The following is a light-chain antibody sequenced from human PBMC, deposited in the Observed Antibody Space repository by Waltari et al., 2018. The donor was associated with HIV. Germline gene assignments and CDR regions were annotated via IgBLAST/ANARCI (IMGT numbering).Light chain of an antibody. Sequence: QAGVTREPSFSVSLGGPVPPTVAFSSAPVSTSYYPSWYQQTPGQPPRTLISSTHTRSSGVPDRFSGSILGNKAALTITGAQADDESDYYCVLYMGGGIYVFGTGTKVTVL. CDR1: SAPVSTSYY. V-gene: IGLV8-61*01. CDR3: VLYMGGGIYV. CDR2: STH. J-gene: IGLJ1*01.